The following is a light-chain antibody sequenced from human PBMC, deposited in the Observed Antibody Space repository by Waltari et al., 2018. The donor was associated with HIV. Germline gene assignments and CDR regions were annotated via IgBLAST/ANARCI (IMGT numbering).Light chain of an antibody. CDR3: SSYTSSSTLGV. CDR1: SSDVGGSNF. V-gene: IGLV2-14*01. CDR2: EVS. J-gene: IGLJ2*01. Sequence: QSALTQPASVSGSPGQSFTISCPGPSSDVGGSNFVSWYQQHPGKAPKLMIYEVSNRPSGVSNRFSGSKSGNTASLTISGLQAEDEADYYCSSYTSSSTLGVFGGGTKLTVL.